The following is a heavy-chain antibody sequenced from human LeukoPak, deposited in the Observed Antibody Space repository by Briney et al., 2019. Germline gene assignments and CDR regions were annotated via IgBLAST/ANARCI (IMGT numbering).Heavy chain of an antibody. CDR3: ATKPTYGPYFEF. Sequence: PGGSLRLSCAAPGFTFSNAWVSSVRQAPGKGLEWVGRIKSKTDGLTTAYAASVRGRFTISRDDSQNMLYLQVNGLKTEDTAVYYCATKPTYGPYFEFWGQGVLVTVSS. D-gene: IGHD3-10*01. V-gene: IGHV3-15*01. J-gene: IGHJ4*02. CDR1: GFTFSNAW. CDR2: IKSKTDGLTT.